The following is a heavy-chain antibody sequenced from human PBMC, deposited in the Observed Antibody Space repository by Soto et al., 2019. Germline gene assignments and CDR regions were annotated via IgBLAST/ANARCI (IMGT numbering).Heavy chain of an antibody. D-gene: IGHD3-3*01. CDR1: GFTFGDYA. Sequence: GGSLRLSCTASGFTFGDYAMSWFRQAPGKGLEWVGFIRSKAYGGTTEYAASVKGRFTISRDDSKSIAYLQMNSLKTEDTAVYYCTRGPGYDFWSGYYTTLHDAFDIWGQGTMVTVSS. V-gene: IGHV3-49*03. CDR2: IRSKAYGGTT. CDR3: TRGPGYDFWSGYYTTLHDAFDI. J-gene: IGHJ3*02.